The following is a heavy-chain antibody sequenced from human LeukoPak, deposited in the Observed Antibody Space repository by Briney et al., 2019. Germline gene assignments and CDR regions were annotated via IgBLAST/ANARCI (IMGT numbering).Heavy chain of an antibody. J-gene: IGHJ4*02. V-gene: IGHV4-61*02. D-gene: IGHD2-21*01. Sequence: PSETLSLTCTVSGGSISSGSYYWSWIRQPAGKGLEWIGRIYTSGSTNYNPSLKSRVTMSVDTSKNQFSLKLSSVTAADTAVYYCARDPHRGDFDYWGQGTLVTVSS. CDR3: ARDPHRGDFDY. CDR2: IYTSGST. CDR1: GGSISSGSYY.